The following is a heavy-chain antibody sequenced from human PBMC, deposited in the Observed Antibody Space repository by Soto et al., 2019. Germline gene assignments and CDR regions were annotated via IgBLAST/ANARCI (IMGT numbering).Heavy chain of an antibody. CDR1: GGSISSYY. J-gene: IGHJ6*02. Sequence: SETLSLTCTVSGGSISSYYWNWIRQPPGKGLEWIGYIYYSGSTNYNPSLKSRVTMSVDTAKNQVSLKLTSMTAADTAVYYCARGQRDGYNYGRDVWGQGTTVTVSS. CDR3: ARGQRDGYNYGRDV. CDR2: IYYSGST. V-gene: IGHV4-59*01.